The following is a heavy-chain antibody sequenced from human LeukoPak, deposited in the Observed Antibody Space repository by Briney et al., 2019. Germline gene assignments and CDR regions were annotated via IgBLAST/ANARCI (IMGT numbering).Heavy chain of an antibody. V-gene: IGHV4-38-2*02. CDR3: ARAYSSSWYFNWFDP. CDR2: ICHSGST. CDR1: GYSISSGYF. J-gene: IGHJ5*02. D-gene: IGHD6-13*01. Sequence: SETLSLTCTVSGYSISSGYFWGWIRQPPGKGLEWIGTICHSGSTYYNASLESRVTISVDTSKNQFSLKLSSVTAADTAVYYCARAYSSSWYFNWFDPWGQGTLVTVSS.